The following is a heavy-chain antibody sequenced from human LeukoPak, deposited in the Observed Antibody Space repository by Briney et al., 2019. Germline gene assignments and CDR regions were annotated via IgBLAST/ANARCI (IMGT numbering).Heavy chain of an antibody. CDR3: ARVYSSTSCFDV. CDR1: GGSFSGYY. V-gene: IGHV4-34*01. Sequence: ESSETLSLTCAVYGGSFSGYYWSWIRQPPGKGLEWSGEITHSGSTNYNPSPKSLVTISVDTSKNQFSLKLSSVTAGDTAVYYCARVYSSTSCFDVWGQGTTVTVSS. CDR2: ITHSGST. J-gene: IGHJ6*02. D-gene: IGHD2-2*01.